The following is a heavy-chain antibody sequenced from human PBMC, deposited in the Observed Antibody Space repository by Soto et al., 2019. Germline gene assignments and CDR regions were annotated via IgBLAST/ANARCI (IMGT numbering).Heavy chain of an antibody. CDR1: GFTFTSSA. CDR3: AAYSRYCSGGNGEYY. CDR2: IVVGSGHT. V-gene: IGHV1-58*02. Sequence: QMKLVQSGPEVKKPGTSVKVSCKASGFTFTSSAMHWVRQARGQRLEWIGWIVVGSGHTNYAQKFQERVTITRDMSTSTAYMELSSLRSEDTAVYYCAAYSRYCSGGNGEYYWGQGTLVTVSS. J-gene: IGHJ4*02. D-gene: IGHD2-15*01.